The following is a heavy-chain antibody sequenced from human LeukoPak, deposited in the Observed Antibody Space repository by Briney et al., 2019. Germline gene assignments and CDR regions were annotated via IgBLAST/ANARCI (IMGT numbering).Heavy chain of an antibody. Sequence: PSGTLSLTCAVSGGSISSNNWWSWVRQPPGKGLEWIGEIYHSGRTTYSPSLRSRVTMSIDESKNEFSLKLTSVTAADTAVYYCARGLVVPIVQTSFNFDYWGQGTLVTVSS. CDR2: IYHSGRT. V-gene: IGHV4-4*02. CDR1: GGSISSNNW. D-gene: IGHD2-2*01. CDR3: ARGLVVPIVQTSFNFDY. J-gene: IGHJ4*02.